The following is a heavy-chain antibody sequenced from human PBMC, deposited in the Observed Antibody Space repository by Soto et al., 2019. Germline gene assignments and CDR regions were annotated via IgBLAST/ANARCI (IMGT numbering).Heavy chain of an antibody. V-gene: IGHV3-23*01. J-gene: IGHJ4*02. Sequence: VSLRLSCAASGFTFSSYAMSWVRQAPGKGLEWVSGIGGSGGSADYADSVKGRFSIFRDNSKNTMYLQMNSLRAEDTAVYYCAKGLPLDYWGQGTLVTVSS. CDR3: AKGLPLDY. CDR1: GFTFSSYA. D-gene: IGHD2-21*02. CDR2: IGGSGGSA.